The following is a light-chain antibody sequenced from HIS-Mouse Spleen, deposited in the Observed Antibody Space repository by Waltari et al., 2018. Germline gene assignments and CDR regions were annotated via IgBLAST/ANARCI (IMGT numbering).Light chain of an antibody. CDR1: KLGDKY. CDR2: QDS. V-gene: IGLV3-1*01. Sequence: SYELTQPPSVSVSPGQTASITCSGAKLGDKYACWYQQKPGQSPVLVIYQDSKRPSGIPDRVSGSNAGNTATLTISGTQAMDEADYYCQAWDSSTVVFGGGTKLTVL. CDR3: QAWDSSTVV. J-gene: IGLJ2*01.